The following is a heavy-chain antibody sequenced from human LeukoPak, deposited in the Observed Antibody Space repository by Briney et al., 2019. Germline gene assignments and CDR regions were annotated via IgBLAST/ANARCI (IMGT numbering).Heavy chain of an antibody. J-gene: IGHJ5*02. CDR2: IIPIFGTA. CDR3: AREAPPTITYGSGNRPFDP. V-gene: IGHV1-69*05. Sequence: SVKVSCRASGGTFISYAISWVRQAPGQGLEWMGRIIPIFGTANYAQKFQGRVTITTDKSTSTAYMELSSLRSEDTAVYYCAREAPPTITYGSGNRPFDPWGQGTLVTVSS. D-gene: IGHD3-10*01. CDR1: GGTFISYA.